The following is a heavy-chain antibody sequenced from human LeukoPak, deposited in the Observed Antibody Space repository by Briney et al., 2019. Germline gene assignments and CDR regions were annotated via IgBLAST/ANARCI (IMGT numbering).Heavy chain of an antibody. D-gene: IGHD2-2*01. V-gene: IGHV4-59*01. CDR2: IYYSGST. CDR1: GGSTSSYY. Sequence: SETLSLTCTVSGGSTSSYYWSWIRQPPGKGLEWIGYIYYSGSTNYNPSLKSRVTISVDTPKNQFSLKLSSVTAADTAVYYCAREVPAAINWFDPWGQGTLVTVSS. CDR3: AREVPAAINWFDP. J-gene: IGHJ5*02.